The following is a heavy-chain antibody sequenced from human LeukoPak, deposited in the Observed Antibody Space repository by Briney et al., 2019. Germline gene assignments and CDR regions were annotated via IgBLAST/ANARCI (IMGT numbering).Heavy chain of an antibody. Sequence: GGSLRLSCATSGFTFSSYDMYWVRQAPGKGLEWVAFIRYDGSNRYYADSVRGRFTISRDNSRNTLYVQMNSLRAEDTAVYYCAKGASSVYSYYMDVWGKGTTVTISS. CDR1: GFTFSSYD. V-gene: IGHV3-30*02. CDR3: AKGASSVYSYYMDV. J-gene: IGHJ6*03. CDR2: IRYDGSNR.